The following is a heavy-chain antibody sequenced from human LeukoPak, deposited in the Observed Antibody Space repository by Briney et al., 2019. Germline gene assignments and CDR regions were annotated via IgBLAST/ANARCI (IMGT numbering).Heavy chain of an antibody. V-gene: IGHV4-4*09. Sequence: SETLSLTCAVSAASISNYYWSWIRQAPGKGLEWIGYISTSESTNYNPSLKSRVSISLDTSKNRFSLNLNFVTAADTAVYYCASPRSGYRYTFDYWGQRALVTVSS. CDR3: ASPRSGYRYTFDY. CDR1: AASISNYY. D-gene: IGHD3-22*01. CDR2: ISTSEST. J-gene: IGHJ4*02.